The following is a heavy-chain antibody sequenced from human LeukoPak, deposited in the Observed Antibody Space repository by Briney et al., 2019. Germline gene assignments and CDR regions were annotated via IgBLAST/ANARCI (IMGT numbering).Heavy chain of an antibody. CDR3: VTGGGYNGLDY. Sequence: GGSLRLSCAASGLTFSNAWMNWVRQAPGEGLEWVGRVLSRAGGGTIDYAAPVKGRFTISRDDSKNTLFLQMSSLKTEDTAVYYCVTGGGYNGLDYWGQGALVTVSS. CDR2: VLSRAGGGTI. J-gene: IGHJ4*02. D-gene: IGHD5-12*01. V-gene: IGHV3-15*07. CDR1: GLTFSNAW.